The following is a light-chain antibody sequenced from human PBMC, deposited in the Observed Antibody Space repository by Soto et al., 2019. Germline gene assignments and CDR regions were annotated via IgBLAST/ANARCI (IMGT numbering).Light chain of an antibody. J-gene: IGKJ2*01. Sequence: EIVLTQSPATLSLSPGDRATLSCRASQSVDRYLAWYQEQPGQAPRLLIYDTSDSATGIPDRFSGSGSGTDFTLTISSLEHEDFAVYYCQQGSNWYTFGQGTKLEIK. CDR1: QSVDRY. CDR3: QQGSNWYT. V-gene: IGKV3-11*01. CDR2: DTS.